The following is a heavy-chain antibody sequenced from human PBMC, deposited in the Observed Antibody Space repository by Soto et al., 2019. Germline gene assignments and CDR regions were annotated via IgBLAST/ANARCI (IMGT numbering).Heavy chain of an antibody. CDR2: IYTSGST. J-gene: IGHJ4*02. V-gene: IGHV4-4*07. D-gene: IGHD4-17*01. CDR3: DRGWEGDYSDCPSSDY. CDR1: GFSVGSYY. Sequence: DTISLTCPFSGFSVGSYYWILLLPPAGKGLEWIGRIYTSGSTNYNPSLKSRVTMSVDTSKNQFSLKLTSVTAADTAVYFCDRGWEGDYSDCPSSDYWGQRPRVNVSA.